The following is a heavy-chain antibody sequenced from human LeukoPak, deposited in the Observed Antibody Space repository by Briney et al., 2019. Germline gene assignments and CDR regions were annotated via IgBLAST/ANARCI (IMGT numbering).Heavy chain of an antibody. V-gene: IGHV3-48*01. J-gene: IGHJ6*02. CDR2: IGSSSGTV. CDR3: ARDRLFYSNYYYGMDV. Sequence: TGGSLRLSCAVSGFTFSSYSMNWVRQAPGKGLEWVSYIGSSSGTVSYADSVKGRFTISRDNAKNSLYLQMNSLRAEDTAVYYCARDRLFYSNYYYGMDVWGQGTTVTVSS. D-gene: IGHD2-21*01. CDR1: GFTFSSYS.